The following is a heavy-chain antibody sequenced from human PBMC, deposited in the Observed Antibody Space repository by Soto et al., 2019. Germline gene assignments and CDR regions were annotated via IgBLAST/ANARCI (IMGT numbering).Heavy chain of an antibody. D-gene: IGHD3-10*01. Sequence: GGSLRLSCAASGFTFSSYWMSWVRQAPGKGLEWVANIKQDGSEKYYVDSVKGRFTISRDNAKNSLYLQMNSLRAEDTAVYYCAREPPLLLWFGELPNWFDPWGQGTLVTVSS. CDR2: IKQDGSEK. J-gene: IGHJ5*02. CDR3: AREPPLLLWFGELPNWFDP. CDR1: GFTFSSYW. V-gene: IGHV3-7*01.